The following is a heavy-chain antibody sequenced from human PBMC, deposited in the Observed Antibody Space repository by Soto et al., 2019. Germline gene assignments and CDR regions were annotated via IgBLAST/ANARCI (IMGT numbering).Heavy chain of an antibody. Sequence: SETLSLTCTVSCGSVSSGSYYWSWIRQPPGKGLEWIGYIYYSGSTNYNPSLKSRVTISVDTSKNQFSPKLSSVTAADTAVYYCARAYDILTGPQANWFDPWGQGTLVTVSS. CDR2: IYYSGST. D-gene: IGHD3-9*01. J-gene: IGHJ5*02. V-gene: IGHV4-61*01. CDR3: ARAYDILTGPQANWFDP. CDR1: CGSVSSGSYY.